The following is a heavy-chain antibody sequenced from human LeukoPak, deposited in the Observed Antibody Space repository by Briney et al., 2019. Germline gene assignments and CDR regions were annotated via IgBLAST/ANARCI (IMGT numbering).Heavy chain of an antibody. D-gene: IGHD2-15*01. V-gene: IGHV1-2*02. Sequence: GASVKVSCKASGYTFTAYFMHWVRQAPGQGLEWMGWINPNSGASSYAQKFQGRVTMTRDTSISTVYMELSGLISDDTAMYFCARGIYCSGGSCYGPFAYWGQGTLVTVSS. CDR1: GYTFTAYF. CDR2: INPNSGAS. J-gene: IGHJ4*02. CDR3: ARGIYCSGGSCYGPFAY.